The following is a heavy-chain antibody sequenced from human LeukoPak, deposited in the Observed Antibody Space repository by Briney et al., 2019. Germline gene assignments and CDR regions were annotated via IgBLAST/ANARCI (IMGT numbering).Heavy chain of an antibody. CDR1: GFTFSSYV. CDR2: ISGSGTST. D-gene: IGHD1-26*01. Sequence: GGSLRLSCAASGFTFSSYVMSWVRKTPGKGLGWFSVISGSGTSTYYADSVKGRFTISRDSSMNTLYLQMNSLTAGDTAVYYCAKAVGATRGYYYSGMDVWGQGTTVTVSS. V-gene: IGHV3-23*01. CDR3: AKAVGATRGYYYSGMDV. J-gene: IGHJ6*02.